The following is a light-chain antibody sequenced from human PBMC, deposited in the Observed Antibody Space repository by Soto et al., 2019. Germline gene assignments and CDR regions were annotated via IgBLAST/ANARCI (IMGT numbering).Light chain of an antibody. CDR1: RSISSN. CDR2: GAS. V-gene: IGKV3-15*01. CDR3: QPHNNWPVVT. J-gene: IGKJ4*01. Sequence: EMVLTQSPATLSESPGERVTLSCRASRSISSNLAWYQQKPGQAPRLLIYGASTRATGIPDRFSGRGSGTEFTLTINGLQSEDFATYYCQPHNNWPVVTFGGGTRVEIK.